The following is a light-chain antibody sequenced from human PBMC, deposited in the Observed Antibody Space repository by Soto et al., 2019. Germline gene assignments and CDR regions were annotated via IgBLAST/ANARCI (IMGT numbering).Light chain of an antibody. CDR1: SSDVGGYYY. J-gene: IGLJ1*01. CDR2: DVS. CDR3: SSYTSSISYV. Sequence: QSALTQPASVFGSTGQSITISCTGTSSDVGGYYYVSWYQSHPGEAPKVIIYDVSNRPSGVSDRFSGSKSCNTASLAISGLQAEDEADYYCSSYTSSISYVFGTGTKVTVL. V-gene: IGLV2-14*03.